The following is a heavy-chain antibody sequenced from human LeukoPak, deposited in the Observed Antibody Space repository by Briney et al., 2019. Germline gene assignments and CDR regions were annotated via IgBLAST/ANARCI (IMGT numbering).Heavy chain of an antibody. V-gene: IGHV1-46*01. CDR1: GYTFTSYY. J-gene: IGHJ3*02. Sequence: ASMKVSCKASGYTFTSYYMHWVRQAPGQGLEWMGIINPSGGSTSYAQKFQGRVTMTRDTSTSTVYMELSSLRSEDTAVYYCARELGVIVVASIWAFDIWGQGTMVTVSS. CDR3: ARELGVIVVASIWAFDI. CDR2: INPSGGST. D-gene: IGHD2-21*01.